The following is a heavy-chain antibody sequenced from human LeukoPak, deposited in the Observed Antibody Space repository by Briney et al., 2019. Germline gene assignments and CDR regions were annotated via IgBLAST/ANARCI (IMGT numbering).Heavy chain of an antibody. CDR3: TIMYCYDRSGERLNDY. D-gene: IGHD3-22*01. Sequence: GGSLRLSCAASGFTFSGSAMHWVRQASGKGLEWVGRIGSKGNSYATEYVVSVRGRFTISRDDSKNTAYLQMNSLKTEDTAVYYCTIMYCYDRSGERLNDYWGQGTLVTVSS. CDR1: GFTFSGSA. J-gene: IGHJ4*02. CDR2: IGSKGNSYAT. V-gene: IGHV3-73*01.